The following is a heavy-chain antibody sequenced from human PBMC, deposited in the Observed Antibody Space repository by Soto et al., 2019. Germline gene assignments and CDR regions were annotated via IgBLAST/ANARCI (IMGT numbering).Heavy chain of an antibody. V-gene: IGHV3-23*01. CDR2: ISGSGLST. CDR3: AKGVQFKGCSYYYYGMDV. D-gene: IGHD2-15*01. Sequence: DVHLLESGGGLVQPGGSLRLSCAASGFTFSSYAMSWVRQAPGKGLEWVSSISGSGLSTYYADSVKGRFTISRDNSKNTLYLQMNSLRAEDTAVYYCAKGVQFKGCSYYYYGMDVWGQGTTVTVSS. J-gene: IGHJ6*02. CDR1: GFTFSSYA.